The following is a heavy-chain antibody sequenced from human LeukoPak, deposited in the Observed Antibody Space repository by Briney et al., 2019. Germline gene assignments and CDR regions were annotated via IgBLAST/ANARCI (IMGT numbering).Heavy chain of an antibody. CDR2: INPNSGGT. Sequence: ASVKVSCKASGYTFTGYYIHWVRQAPGQGLEWMGWINPNSGGTNYAQKFQGRVTMTRDTSITTAYMDLSRLTSDDTAVYFCARDKWLRDYWGQGTLVTVSS. V-gene: IGHV1-2*02. CDR3: ARDKWLRDY. J-gene: IGHJ4*02. D-gene: IGHD5-12*01. CDR1: GYTFTGYY.